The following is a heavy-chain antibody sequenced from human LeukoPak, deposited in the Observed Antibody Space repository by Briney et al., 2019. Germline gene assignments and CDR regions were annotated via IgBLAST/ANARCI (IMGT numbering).Heavy chain of an antibody. V-gene: IGHV3-64D*06. CDR3: VKDANYYDSSLYYHY. J-gene: IGHJ4*02. D-gene: IGHD3-22*01. CDR1: GFTFSRYH. CDR2: ISTNGGST. Sequence: GGSERLSCSASGFTFSRYHMHWVRQAPGKGLEYVSAISTNGGSTYYADSVKGRFTISRDNSKNTQYLQMSSLRTEDTAVYSCVKDANYYDSSLYYHYWGQETLVRVSS.